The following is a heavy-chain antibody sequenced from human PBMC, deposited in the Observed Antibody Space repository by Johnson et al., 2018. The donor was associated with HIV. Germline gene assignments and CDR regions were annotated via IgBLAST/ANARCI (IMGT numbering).Heavy chain of an antibody. Sequence: QVQLVESGGGVVQPGRSLRLSCAASGFTFSSYAMHWVRQAPGKGLEWVAVISYDGSNKYYADSVKGRFTISRDNSKNTLYLQMNSLRAEDTAVYYCARPRRLFEGHDAFDIWGQGTMVTVSS. J-gene: IGHJ3*02. CDR1: GFTFSSYA. D-gene: IGHD2-21*01. V-gene: IGHV3-30*04. CDR3: ARPRRLFEGHDAFDI. CDR2: ISYDGSNK.